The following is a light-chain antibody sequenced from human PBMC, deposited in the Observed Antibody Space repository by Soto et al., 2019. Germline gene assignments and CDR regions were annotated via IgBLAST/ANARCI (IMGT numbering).Light chain of an antibody. CDR1: QGISSH. Sequence: DIPLTQSPAFLSASLGDRVTISCRASQGISSHLAWYQQKPGKAPELLIYAASTLQSGVPSRFSGSGSGKEFPLTISSLQPEDFATYFCQHLNSYPRALSFGGGTKVEIK. J-gene: IGKJ4*01. CDR3: QHLNSYPRALS. V-gene: IGKV1-9*01. CDR2: AAS.